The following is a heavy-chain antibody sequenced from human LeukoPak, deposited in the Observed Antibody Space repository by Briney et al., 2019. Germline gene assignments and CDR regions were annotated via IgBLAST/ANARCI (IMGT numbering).Heavy chain of an antibody. CDR3: ARVSHYYDSSGYYYVRAFDI. CDR2: INHSGST. CDR1: GGSFRGYY. D-gene: IGHD3-22*01. J-gene: IGHJ3*02. V-gene: IGHV4-34*01. Sequence: PSETLSLTCAVCGGSFRGYYWSWIRQPPGKGLEWIGEINHSGSTNYNPALKSRVTISVDKCKNLFSLKLSSVTAADTAVYYCARVSHYYDSSGYYYVRAFDIWGQGTMVTVSS.